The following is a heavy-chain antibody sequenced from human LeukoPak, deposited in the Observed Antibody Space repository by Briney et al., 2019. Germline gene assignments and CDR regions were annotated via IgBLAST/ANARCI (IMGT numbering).Heavy chain of an antibody. CDR3: TRDLHTPFIAAAGIPNY. D-gene: IGHD6-13*01. CDR1: GFTFGDYA. V-gene: IGHV3-49*04. J-gene: IGHJ4*02. CDR2: IRSKAYGGTT. Sequence: PGGSLRLSCTASGFTFGDYAMSWVRQAPGKGREWVGFIRSKAYGGTTEYAASVKGRFTISRDDSKSIAYLQMNSLKTEDTAVYYCTRDLHTPFIAAAGIPNYWGQGTLVTVSS.